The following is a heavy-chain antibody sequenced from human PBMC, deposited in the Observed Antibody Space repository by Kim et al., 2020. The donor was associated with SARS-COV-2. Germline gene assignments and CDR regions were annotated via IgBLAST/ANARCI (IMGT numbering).Heavy chain of an antibody. CDR1: GGSISSGDYY. Sequence: SETLSLTCTVSGGSISSGDYYCNWIRQFPGRGLEWIGYISYSGTTYYNPSLRGRVTMSLDTSKNQFSLMLNSGSAADTAVFYCARGGVAAFDVWGQGTMVTVSS. CDR2: ISYSGTT. V-gene: IGHV4-31*03. J-gene: IGHJ3*01. CDR3: ARGGVAAFDV. D-gene: IGHD5-12*01.